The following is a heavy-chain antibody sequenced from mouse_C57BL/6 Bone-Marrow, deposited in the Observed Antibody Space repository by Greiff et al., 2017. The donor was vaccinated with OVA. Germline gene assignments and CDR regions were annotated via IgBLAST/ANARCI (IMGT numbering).Heavy chain of an antibody. CDR2: LLPGSGST. V-gene: IGHV1-9*01. J-gene: IGHJ2*01. D-gene: IGHD3-3*01. CDR1: GYTFTGYW. Sequence: QVQLQQSGAELMKPGASVKLSCKATGYTFTGYWIEWVKQRPGHGLEWIGELLPGSGSTNYIEKFKGKATFTADTSSNTAYMQLSSLTTDDSAIYYCARGGTDCFDYWGQGTTLTVSA. CDR3: ARGGTDCFDY.